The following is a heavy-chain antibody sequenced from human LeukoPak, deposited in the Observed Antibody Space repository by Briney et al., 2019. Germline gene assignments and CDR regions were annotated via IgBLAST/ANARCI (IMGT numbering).Heavy chain of an antibody. CDR2: IYYSGST. CDR3: ARARSGYPDFDY. J-gene: IGHJ4*02. D-gene: IGHD3-22*01. Sequence: PSQTLSLTCTVSGGSISSGGYYWSWIRQHPGRGLEWIRYIYYSGSTYYNPSLKSRVTISVDTSKNQFSLKLSSVTAADTAVYYCARARSGYPDFDYWGQGTLVTVSS. CDR1: GGSISSGGYY. V-gene: IGHV4-31*03.